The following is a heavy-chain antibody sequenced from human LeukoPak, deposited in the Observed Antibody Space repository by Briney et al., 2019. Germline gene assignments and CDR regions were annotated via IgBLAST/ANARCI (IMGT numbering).Heavy chain of an antibody. CDR2: IYYSGST. CDR1: GGSISSHY. V-gene: IGHV4-59*11. D-gene: IGHD3-22*01. J-gene: IGHJ4*02. Sequence: PSETLSLTCTVSGGSISSHYWSWIRQPPGKGLEWIGYIYYSGSTNYNPSLKSRVTISVDTSKNQFSLKLSSVTAADTAVYYCARDYYDSSGYGTFDYWGQGTLVTVSS. CDR3: ARDYYDSSGYGTFDY.